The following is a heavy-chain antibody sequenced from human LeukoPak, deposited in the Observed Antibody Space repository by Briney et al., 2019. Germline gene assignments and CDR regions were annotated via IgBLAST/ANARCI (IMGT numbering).Heavy chain of an antibody. V-gene: IGHV4-38-2*02. Sequence: SETLSLTCTVSGYSISSGYYWGWIRQPPGKGLEWIGSIYYSGSTYYNPSLKSRVTISVDTSKNQFSLKLSSVTAADTAVYYCARREQQLAPDYWGQGTLVTVSS. CDR1: GYSISSGYY. CDR3: ARREQQLAPDY. CDR2: IYYSGST. J-gene: IGHJ4*02. D-gene: IGHD6-13*01.